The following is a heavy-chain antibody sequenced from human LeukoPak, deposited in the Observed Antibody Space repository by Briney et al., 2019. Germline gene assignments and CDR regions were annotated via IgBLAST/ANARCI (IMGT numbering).Heavy chain of an antibody. J-gene: IGHJ6*02. V-gene: IGHV3-21*01. Sequence: KPGGSLRLSCAASGFTFSSYSMNWVRQAPGKGLEWVSSISSSSSYIYYADSVKGRFTISRDNAKNSLYLQMNSLRAEDTAVYYCAREISRFGELFPYYYYYGMDVWGQGTTVTVSS. CDR1: GFTFSSYS. CDR2: ISSSSSYI. CDR3: AREISRFGELFPYYYYYGMDV. D-gene: IGHD3-10*01.